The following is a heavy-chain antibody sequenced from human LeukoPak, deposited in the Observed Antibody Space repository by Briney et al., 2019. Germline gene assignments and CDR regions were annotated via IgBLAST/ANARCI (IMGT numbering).Heavy chain of an antibody. CDR3: AAAGSGSSDY. J-gene: IGHJ4*02. CDR1: GGTFSSYA. Sequence: GASVRVSCKASGGTFSSYAISWVRQAPGQGLEWMGGIIPIFGTANYAQKFQERVTITRDMSTSTAYMELSSLRSEDTAVYYCAAAGSGSSDYWGQGTLVTVSS. V-gene: IGHV1-69*05. CDR2: IIPIFGTA. D-gene: IGHD3-10*01.